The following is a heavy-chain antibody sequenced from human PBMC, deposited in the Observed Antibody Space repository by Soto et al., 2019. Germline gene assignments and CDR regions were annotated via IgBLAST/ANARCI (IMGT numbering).Heavy chain of an antibody. V-gene: IGHV4-4*02. CDR2: IYHSGAT. J-gene: IGHJ5*01. CDR1: NGSINSRNW. Sequence: QVRLQESGPGLVKPSGTLSLTCTVSNGSINSRNWWSWVRQSPQIGLEYIGGIYHSGATNYNPSLKSRVTISLDESKNEFSLRLASVPAADTAVYYCATDRALAGTGFAWFGSWGQGIRVTVSS. D-gene: IGHD6-19*01. CDR3: ATDRALAGTGFAWFGS.